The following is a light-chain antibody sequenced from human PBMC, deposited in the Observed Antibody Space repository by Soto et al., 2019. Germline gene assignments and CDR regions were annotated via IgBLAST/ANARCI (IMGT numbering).Light chain of an antibody. CDR3: QQRSNWMIT. J-gene: IGKJ5*01. CDR2: DTS. V-gene: IGKV3-11*01. CDR1: QPVNSY. Sequence: VLTQSPGTLSLSPGERATLSCRASQPVNSYLNWYQQQPGQSPRLLMSDTSHRATGIPARFSGSGYGTDFTLTISSLETEDFGVYYCQQRSNWMITFGQGTRLEIK.